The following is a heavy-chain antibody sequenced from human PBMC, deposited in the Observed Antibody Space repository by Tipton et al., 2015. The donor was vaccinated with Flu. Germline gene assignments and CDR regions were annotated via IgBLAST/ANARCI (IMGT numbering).Heavy chain of an antibody. CDR2: INHSGST. V-gene: IGHV4-34*01. CDR3: ARLSYYDVDLKNFYFDY. Sequence: TLSLTCAVYGGSFSGYYRSWIRQPPGKGLEWIGEINHSGSTYYNPSLKSRVTISVDTSKNQFSLKLSSVTAADTAVYYYARLSYYDVDLKNFYFDYWGQGTLVTVSS. J-gene: IGHJ4*02. CDR1: GGSFSGYY. D-gene: IGHD3-10*02.